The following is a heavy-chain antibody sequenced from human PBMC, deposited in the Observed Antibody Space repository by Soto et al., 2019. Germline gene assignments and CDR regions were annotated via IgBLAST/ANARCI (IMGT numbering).Heavy chain of an antibody. V-gene: IGHV1-18*01. CDR1: GYTFTSYG. CDR2: ISAYNGNT. D-gene: IGHD5-18*01. CDR3: ARFGYSLPYGAFDI. J-gene: IGHJ3*02. Sequence: ASVKVSCKASGYTFTSYGISWVRQAPGQGLEWMGWISAYNGNTNYAQKLQGRVTMTTDTSTNTAYMELRSLRSDDTAVYYCARFGYSLPYGAFDIWGQGTMVTVSS.